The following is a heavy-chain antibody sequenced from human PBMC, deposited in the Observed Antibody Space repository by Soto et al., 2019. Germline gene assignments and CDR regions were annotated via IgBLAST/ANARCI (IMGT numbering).Heavy chain of an antibody. D-gene: IGHD3-9*01. V-gene: IGHV2-26*01. CDR2: IFSNDEK. J-gene: IGHJ6*04. Sequence: SGPTLVNPTDTLTLTCTVSGFSLSNARMGVSWIRQPPGKALEWLAHIFSNDEKSYSTSLKSRLTISKDTSKSQVVLTMTNMDPVDTATYYCERMKLVIIRGNYYYYYGMDVWGKGTMVTVSS. CDR3: ERMKLVIIRGNYYYYYGMDV. CDR1: GFSLSNARMG.